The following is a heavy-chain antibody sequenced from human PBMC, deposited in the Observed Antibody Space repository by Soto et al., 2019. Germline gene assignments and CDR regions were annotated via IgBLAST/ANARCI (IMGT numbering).Heavy chain of an antibody. CDR1: GFTFSNYA. CDR2: ISNTGGST. J-gene: IGHJ6*02. V-gene: IGHV3-23*01. Sequence: GGSLRLSCAASGFTFSNYAMNWVRQAPWKGLEWVATISNTGGSTYYADSVKGRFTISRDNSKNTLYLQMNSLRAEDTAVYYCARGWELSESYYYGMDVWGQGTTVTVS. CDR3: ARGWELSESYYYGMDV. D-gene: IGHD1-26*01.